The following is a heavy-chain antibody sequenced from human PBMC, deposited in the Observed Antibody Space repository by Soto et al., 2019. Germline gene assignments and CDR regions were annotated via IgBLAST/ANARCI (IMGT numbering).Heavy chain of an antibody. V-gene: IGHV4-4*02. J-gene: IGHJ5*02. D-gene: IGHD2-2*01. Sequence: QVQLQESGPGLVKPSGTLSLTCAVSGGSISSSNWWSWVRQPPGKGLEWIGEIYHSGSTNYNPSLQSRDTISVDKSKIQFSLKLSSVTAADTAVYYCAVREPAAPNWFDPWGQGTLVTVSS. CDR3: AVREPAAPNWFDP. CDR2: IYHSGST. CDR1: GGSISSSNW.